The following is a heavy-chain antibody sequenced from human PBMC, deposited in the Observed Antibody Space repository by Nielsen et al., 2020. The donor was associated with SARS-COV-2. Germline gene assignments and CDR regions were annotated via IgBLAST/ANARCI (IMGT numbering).Heavy chain of an antibody. CDR2: TSYDGSNK. Sequence: VRQAPGKGLEWVAVTSYDGSNKYYADSVKGRFTISRDNSKNTLYLQMNSLRAEDTAVYYCAKQADEYSSCWYGTLYYFDYWGQGTLVTVSS. J-gene: IGHJ4*02. CDR3: AKQADEYSSCWYGTLYYFDY. D-gene: IGHD6-19*01. V-gene: IGHV3-30*18.